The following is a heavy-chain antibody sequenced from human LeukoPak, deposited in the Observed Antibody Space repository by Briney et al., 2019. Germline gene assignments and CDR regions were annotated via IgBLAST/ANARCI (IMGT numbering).Heavy chain of an antibody. CDR3: AKGGQMATIIPYFDF. D-gene: IGHD5-24*01. V-gene: IGHV3-74*01. J-gene: IGHJ4*02. CDR1: GFTFSSYW. CDR2: INGDGSAT. Sequence: GGSLRLSCAASGFTFSSYWMHWVRQAPGKGLVWVSRINGDGSATTYADSVKGRFTISRDNAKNTLYLQMNSLRAEDTALYYCAKGGQMATIIPYFDFWGQGTLVTVSS.